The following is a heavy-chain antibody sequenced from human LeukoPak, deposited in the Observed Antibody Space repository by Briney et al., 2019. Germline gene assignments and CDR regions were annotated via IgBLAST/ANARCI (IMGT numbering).Heavy chain of an antibody. J-gene: IGHJ4*02. CDR1: GLTFNSYA. V-gene: IGHV3-30*02. D-gene: IGHD3-10*01. CDR2: IWYDGINK. CDR3: AKGPLYYYGSGSYPYYFDY. Sequence: GGSLRLSCAASGLTFNSYAMHWVRQIPGKGLEWVAFIWYDGINKHYADSVKGRFTISRDNAKNSLYLQMNSLRAEDTALYYCAKGPLYYYGSGSYPYYFDYWGQGTLVTVSS.